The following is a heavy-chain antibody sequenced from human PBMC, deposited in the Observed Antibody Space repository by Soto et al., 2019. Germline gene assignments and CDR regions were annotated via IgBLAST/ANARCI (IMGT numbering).Heavy chain of an antibody. Sequence: GGSLRLSCAASGFTFSSYAMHWVRQAPGKGLEWVAVISYDGSNKYYADSVKGRFTISRDNSKNTLYLQMNSLRAEDTAVYYCAGDQRGPGYSYGFDYWGQGTLVTVSS. V-gene: IGHV3-30-3*01. CDR1: GFTFSSYA. CDR2: ISYDGSNK. CDR3: AGDQRGPGYSYGFDY. D-gene: IGHD5-18*01. J-gene: IGHJ4*02.